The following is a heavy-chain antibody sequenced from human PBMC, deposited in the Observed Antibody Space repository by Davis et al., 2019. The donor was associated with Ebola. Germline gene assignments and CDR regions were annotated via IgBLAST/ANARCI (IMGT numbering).Heavy chain of an antibody. CDR3: ARIAAPWGVSVAAKAFDI. D-gene: IGHD6-6*01. Sequence: GESLKISCTGSEFTFNFYVMNWVRQAPGKGLEWVSAIDGGDGTTYYADSVKGRFTISRDNSKNTLYLQMNSLRAEDTAVYYCARIAAPWGVSVAAKAFDIWGQGTMVTVSS. J-gene: IGHJ3*02. CDR2: IDGGDGTT. CDR1: EFTFNFYV. V-gene: IGHV3-NL1*01.